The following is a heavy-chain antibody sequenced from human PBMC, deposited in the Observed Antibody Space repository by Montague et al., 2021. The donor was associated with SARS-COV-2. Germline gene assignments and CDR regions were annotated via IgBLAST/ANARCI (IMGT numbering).Heavy chain of an antibody. J-gene: IGHJ3*02. CDR2: TYYRSKWDS. Sequence: CAISGDSVSSKSVAWNWIRQSPSSGLEWLGRTYYRSKWDSDYAESVKRRLVITPDTSKNQVSLQLNSVIPEDTAVYFCASSGITLTGLDAFDIWGQGTMVTVSS. V-gene: IGHV6-1*01. CDR3: ASSGITLTGLDAFDI. CDR1: GDSVSSKSVA. D-gene: IGHD3-9*01.